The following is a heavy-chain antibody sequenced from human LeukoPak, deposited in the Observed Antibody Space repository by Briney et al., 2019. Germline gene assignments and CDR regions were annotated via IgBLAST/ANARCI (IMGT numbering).Heavy chain of an antibody. CDR3: ARGGANFWSGYFDS. CDR1: SGSFSSSRTY. CDR2: MYYRGST. V-gene: IGHV4-39*02. D-gene: IGHD3-3*01. J-gene: IGHJ4*02. Sequence: SETLSLTCSVSSGSFSSSRTYWGWIRQPPGKGLEWIGFMYYRGSTYYNPSLKNRVAISLDTSKNHFSLRLSTVTATDTAVYYCARGGANFWSGYFDSWGQGTPVIVSS.